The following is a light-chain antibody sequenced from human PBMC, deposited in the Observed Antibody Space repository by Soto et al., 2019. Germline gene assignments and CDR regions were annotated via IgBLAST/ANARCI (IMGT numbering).Light chain of an antibody. CDR2: AAS. CDR3: QQTYNTSLT. CDR1: QNVGSY. Sequence: DIQMTQSPSSLSASVGDGITITCGASQNVGSYLSWYQQRSGKAPKLLIYAASNLQSGVSSRFSGSGSGTDFTLTISSLQPEDFATYFCQQTYNTSLTFGGGTKVDIK. J-gene: IGKJ4*01. V-gene: IGKV1-39*01.